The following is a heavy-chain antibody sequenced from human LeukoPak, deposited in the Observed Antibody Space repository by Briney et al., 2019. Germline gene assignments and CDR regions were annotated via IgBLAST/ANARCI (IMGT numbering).Heavy chain of an antibody. CDR3: AKAKTGDTPFFDY. V-gene: IGHV3-23*01. CDR2: ISGSGGST. J-gene: IGHJ4*02. D-gene: IGHD7-27*01. CDR1: GFTFSSSA. Sequence: GGSLRLSCAASGFTFSSSAMSWVRQAPGKGLEWVSAISGSGGSTYYADSVKGRFTISRDNSKNTLYLQMNRLRAEDTAVYYCAKAKTGDTPFFDYWGQGTVVTVSS.